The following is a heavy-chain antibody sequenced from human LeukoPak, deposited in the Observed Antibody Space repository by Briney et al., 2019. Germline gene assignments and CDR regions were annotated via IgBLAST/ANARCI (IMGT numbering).Heavy chain of an antibody. CDR2: INPNSGGT. CDR1: GYTFTDYY. CDR3: ARDQGQEWLRIEIDYYYYMDV. V-gene: IGHV1-2*02. D-gene: IGHD5-12*01. Sequence: ASVKVSCKASGYTFTDYYMHWVRQAPGQGLEWMGWINPNSGGTNYAQKFQGRVTMTRDTSISTAYMELSGPRSDDTAVYYCARDQGQEWLRIEIDYYYYMDVWGKGTTVTVSS. J-gene: IGHJ6*03.